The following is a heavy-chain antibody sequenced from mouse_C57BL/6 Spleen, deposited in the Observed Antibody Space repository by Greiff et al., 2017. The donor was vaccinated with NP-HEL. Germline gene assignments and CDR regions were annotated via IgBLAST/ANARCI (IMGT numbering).Heavy chain of an antibody. CDR3: ARYGSSPFAY. Sequence: QVQLKQSGAELVKPGASVKISCKASGYAFSSYWMNWVKQRPGRGLEGIGQIYPGDGDTNYNGKFKGKATLTADKSSSTAYMQLSSLTSEDSAVYFCARYGSSPFAYWGQGTLVTVSA. J-gene: IGHJ3*01. V-gene: IGHV1-80*01. CDR1: GYAFSSYW. CDR2: IYPGDGDT. D-gene: IGHD1-1*01.